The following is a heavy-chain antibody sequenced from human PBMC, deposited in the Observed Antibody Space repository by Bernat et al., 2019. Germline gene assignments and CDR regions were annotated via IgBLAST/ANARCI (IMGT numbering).Heavy chain of an antibody. CDR2: ISWNSGSI. CDR1: GFTFDDYA. CDR3: AKDIGYSGLDDFDY. J-gene: IGHJ4*02. Sequence: EVQLVESGGGLVQPGRSLRLSCAASGFTFDDYAMHWVRQAPGKGLEWVSGISWNSGSIGYADSVKGRFTISRDNAKNSLYLQMNSLRAEDTALYYCAKDIGYSGLDDFDYWGQGTLVTVSS. V-gene: IGHV3-9*01. D-gene: IGHD5-12*01.